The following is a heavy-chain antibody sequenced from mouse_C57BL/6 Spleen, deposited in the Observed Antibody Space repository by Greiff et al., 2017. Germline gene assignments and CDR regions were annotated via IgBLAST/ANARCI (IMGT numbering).Heavy chain of an antibody. J-gene: IGHJ1*03. CDR2: IDPSDSYT. Sequence: QVQLKQPGAELVKPGASVKLSCKASGYTFTSYWMQWVKQRPGQGLEWIGEIDPSDSYTNYNQKFKGKATLTVDTSSSTAYMQLSSLTSEDSAVYYCARRGRRYFDVWGKGTTVTVSS. V-gene: IGHV1-50*01. CDR3: ARRGRRYFDV. CDR1: GYTFTSYW.